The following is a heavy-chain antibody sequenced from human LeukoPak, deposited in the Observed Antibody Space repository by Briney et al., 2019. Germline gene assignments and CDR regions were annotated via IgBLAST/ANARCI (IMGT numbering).Heavy chain of an antibody. Sequence: ASVKVSCKASGYTFTGYHIHWVRQAPGQGLEWMGWINPKSGGTNYAQKFEGWVTMTRDTSISTVYMELSRLKSDDTAVYYCARNHYYDILTGSVTYAMDVWGQGTTVTVSS. CDR1: GYTFTGYH. V-gene: IGHV1-2*04. D-gene: IGHD3-9*01. CDR2: INPKSGGT. J-gene: IGHJ6*02. CDR3: ARNHYYDILTGSVTYAMDV.